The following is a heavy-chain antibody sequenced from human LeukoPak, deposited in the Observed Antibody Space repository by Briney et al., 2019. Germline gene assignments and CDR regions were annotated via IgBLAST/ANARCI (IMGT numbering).Heavy chain of an antibody. D-gene: IGHD3-16*01. CDR1: GFTFSSYD. J-gene: IGHJ4*02. CDR2: IGTAGDT. Sequence: PGGSLRLSCAASGFTFSSYDMHWVRQATGKGLERVSAIGTAGDTYYPGSVKGRSTISRENAKNSLYLQMNSLRTEDTAVYFCSRDSYGHDPRNSFDYWGQGTLVTVSS. CDR3: SRDSYGHDPRNSFDY. V-gene: IGHV3-13*01.